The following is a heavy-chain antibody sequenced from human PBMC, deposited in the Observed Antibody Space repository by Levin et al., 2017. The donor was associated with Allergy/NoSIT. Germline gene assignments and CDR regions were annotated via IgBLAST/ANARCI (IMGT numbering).Heavy chain of an antibody. CDR1: GFTFRSYW. CDR3: ARGKVVPAASNYAFDI. Sequence: LSLPCAASGFTFRSYWMSWVRQAPGKGLEWVANIKEDGSEKYYVDSVKGRFTISRDNAKNSLYLQMNSLRAEDTAVYYCARGKVVPAASNYAFDIWGQGTMVTVSS. CDR2: IKEDGSEK. J-gene: IGHJ3*02. V-gene: IGHV3-7*01. D-gene: IGHD2-2*01.